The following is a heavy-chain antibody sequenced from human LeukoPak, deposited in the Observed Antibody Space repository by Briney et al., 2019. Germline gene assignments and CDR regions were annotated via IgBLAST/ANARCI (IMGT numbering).Heavy chain of an antibody. Sequence: PGGSLRLSCAASGFTFSSYAMSWVRQAPGKGLEWVAVIWYDGSNKYYADSVKGRFTISRDNSKNTLYLQMNSPRAEDTAVYYCACYYDSSGSPYYFDYWGQGTLVTVSS. J-gene: IGHJ4*02. CDR1: GFTFSSYA. D-gene: IGHD3-22*01. V-gene: IGHV3-33*08. CDR2: IWYDGSNK. CDR3: ACYYDSSGSPYYFDY.